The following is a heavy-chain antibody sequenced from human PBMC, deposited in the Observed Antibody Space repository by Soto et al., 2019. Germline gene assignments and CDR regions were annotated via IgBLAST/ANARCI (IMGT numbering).Heavy chain of an antibody. CDR3: ASRGGGNSLWYFDL. V-gene: IGHV3-53*01. Sequence: EVQLVESGGGVIQPGESLRLSCAASGFTVTSNYISWVRQAPGKGLEWVSVTYSSGNTDYAVSVKGRFTISRDNSKNTLYLQMNSLRAEDTAGYYCASRGGGNSLWYFDLWGRGTLVTVSS. J-gene: IGHJ2*01. D-gene: IGHD2-21*02. CDR1: GFTVTSNY. CDR2: TYSSGNT.